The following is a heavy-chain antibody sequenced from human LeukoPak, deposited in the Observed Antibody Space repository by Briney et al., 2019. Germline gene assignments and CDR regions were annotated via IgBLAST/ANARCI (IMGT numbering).Heavy chain of an antibody. V-gene: IGHV3-30-3*01. D-gene: IGHD5-24*01. CDR2: ISYDGSNK. Sequence: GGSLRLSCAASGFSFSSYAMHWVRQAPGKGLEWVAVISYDGSNKYYADSVKGRFTISRDNSKNTLYLQMNSLRAEDTAVYYCARDLGGYNFAGFDPWGQGTLVTVSS. CDR1: GFSFSSYA. J-gene: IGHJ5*02. CDR3: ARDLGGYNFAGFDP.